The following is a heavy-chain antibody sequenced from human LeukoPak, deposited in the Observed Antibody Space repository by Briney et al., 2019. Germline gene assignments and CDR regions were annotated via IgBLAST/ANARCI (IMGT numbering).Heavy chain of an antibody. CDR1: GYTFTGYY. D-gene: IGHD2-2*01. Sequence: ASVKVSCKASGYTFTGYYMHWVRQAPGQGLEWMGWINPNSGGTNYAQKLQGRVTMTRDTSISTAYMELSRLRSDDTAVYYCAREFDEEVPAAAIHYNWFDPWGQGTLVTVSS. V-gene: IGHV1-2*02. CDR2: INPNSGGT. CDR3: AREFDEEVPAAAIHYNWFDP. J-gene: IGHJ5*02.